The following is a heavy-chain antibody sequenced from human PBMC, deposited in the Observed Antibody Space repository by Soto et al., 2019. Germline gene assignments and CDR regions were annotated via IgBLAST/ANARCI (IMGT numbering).Heavy chain of an antibody. CDR1: GFTFGKAW. CDR3: AKESRSSAVTAKRVYGMDV. V-gene: IGHV3-15*01. Sequence: GGSLRLSCTASGFTFGKAWMGWVRQAPGKGLDWVGRIKSMTDGGTTDHAAPVKGRFAISRDNSKNTLYLQMNTLRNEDTAVYYCAKESRSSAVTAKRVYGMDVWGQGTTVTVSS. D-gene: IGHD2-21*02. J-gene: IGHJ6*02. CDR2: IKSMTDGGTT.